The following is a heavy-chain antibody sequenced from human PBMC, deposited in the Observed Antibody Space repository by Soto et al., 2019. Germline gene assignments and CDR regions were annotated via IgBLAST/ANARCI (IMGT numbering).Heavy chain of an antibody. CDR2: ISGSGGST. CDR3: AKDGIGYCISTSCYSVDY. D-gene: IGHD2-2*01. J-gene: IGHJ4*02. V-gene: IGHV3-23*01. CDR1: GFTFSRYA. Sequence: EVQLLESGGGLVQPGGSLRLSCAASGFTFSRYAMSWVRQAPGKGLECVSAISGSGGSTYYADSVKGRFTISRDNSTNTLYLQMNSLRAEDTAVYYCAKDGIGYCISTSCYSVDYWGQGTLVTVSS.